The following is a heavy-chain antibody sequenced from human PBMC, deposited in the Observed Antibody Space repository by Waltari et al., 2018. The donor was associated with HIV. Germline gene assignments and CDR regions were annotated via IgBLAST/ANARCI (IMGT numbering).Heavy chain of an antibody. J-gene: IGHJ5*02. V-gene: IGHV1-69*04. CDR2: IIPILSIA. CDR1: GGIFSSHD. CDR3: ATPLSGYDSSGYYYH. Sequence: QVQLVQSGAEVKKPGSSVKVPCKASGGIFSSHDISGVRQAPGQGLEWMGRIIPILSIANYAQKFQGRVTITADKSTSTAYMELSSLRSEDTAVYYCATPLSGYDSSGYYYHWGQGTLVTVSS. D-gene: IGHD3-22*01.